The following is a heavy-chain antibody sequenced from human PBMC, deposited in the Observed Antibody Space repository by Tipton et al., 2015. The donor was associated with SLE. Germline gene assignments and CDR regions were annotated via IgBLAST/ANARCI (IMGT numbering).Heavy chain of an antibody. CDR3: ARAEGSWDAFDI. Sequence: TLSLTCTVSTDSISDHYWSWIRQPPGKGLEWIGFVYYTGDTKYNPSLQSRVTMSIDTSKRQFSLKLSSVTAADTAVYYCARAEGSWDAFDIWGQGTMVTVSS. J-gene: IGHJ3*02. D-gene: IGHD2-15*01. CDR2: VYYTGDT. CDR1: TDSISDHY. V-gene: IGHV4-59*11.